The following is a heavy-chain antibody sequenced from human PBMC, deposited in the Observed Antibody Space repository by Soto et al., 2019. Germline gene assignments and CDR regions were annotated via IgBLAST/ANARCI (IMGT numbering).Heavy chain of an antibody. CDR2: ISAYNGNT. Sequence: ASVKVSCKASGYTFSNYGITWVRQAPGQGLEWMGWISAYNGNTNSAQKLQGRVTMTTDTSTSTAYMELRGLRSDDTAVYFCARGVRGVIITWFDYWGQGTRVTVSS. CDR1: GYTFSNYG. V-gene: IGHV1-18*01. CDR3: ARGVRGVIITWFDY. D-gene: IGHD3-10*01. J-gene: IGHJ4*02.